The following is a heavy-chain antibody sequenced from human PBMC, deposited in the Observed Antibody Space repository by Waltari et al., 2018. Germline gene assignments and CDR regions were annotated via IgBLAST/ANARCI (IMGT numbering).Heavy chain of an antibody. Sequence: EVHLVESGGGLVQPGGSLRLSCAASVFPFSTYDVHWVRQTTGKRLEWVSAMGAAGDAYYLHSVRGRFTISRDNAKNSFYLQMNSLRADDTAVYFCAALGPDIIWGQGAMVTVSS. J-gene: IGHJ3*02. D-gene: IGHD1-26*01. CDR2: MGAAGDA. V-gene: IGHV3-13*01. CDR1: VFPFSTYD. CDR3: AALGPDII.